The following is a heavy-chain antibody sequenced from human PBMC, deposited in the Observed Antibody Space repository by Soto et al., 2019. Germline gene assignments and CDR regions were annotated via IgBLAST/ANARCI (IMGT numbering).Heavy chain of an antibody. D-gene: IGHD4-17*01. Sequence: ASVKVSCKASGYTFTSYWMSWVPQAPGQGLEWMGIINPSGGNTSYAQKFQGRVTMTTDTSTSTVYMELSSLRSEDTAVYYCARRDYGDYPFDYWGQGTLVTLSS. CDR3: ARRDYGDYPFDY. CDR1: GYTFTSYW. CDR2: INPSGGNT. J-gene: IGHJ4*02. V-gene: IGHV1-46*01.